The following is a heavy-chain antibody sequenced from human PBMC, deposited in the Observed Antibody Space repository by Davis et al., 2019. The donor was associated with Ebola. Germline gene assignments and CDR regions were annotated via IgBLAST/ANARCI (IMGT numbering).Heavy chain of an antibody. CDR1: GFTFSSYG. V-gene: IGHV3-30*03. Sequence: PGGSLRLSCAASGFTFSSYGMHWVRQAPGKGLEWVAVISYDGSNKYYADSVKGRFTISRDNSKNTLYLQMSSLRPEDTAVYYCTYDSSGYYKNTYFDYWGQGTLVTVSS. J-gene: IGHJ4*02. CDR2: ISYDGSNK. D-gene: IGHD3-22*01. CDR3: TYDSSGYYKNTYFDY.